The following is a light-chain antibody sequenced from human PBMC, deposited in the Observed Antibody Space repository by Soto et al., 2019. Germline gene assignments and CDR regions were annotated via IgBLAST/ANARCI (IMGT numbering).Light chain of an antibody. CDR2: AAS. J-gene: IGKJ2*01. V-gene: IGKV3-20*01. CDR3: QQFDSSLYT. CDR1: QSVGSTY. Sequence: EIVLTQSPGTLSLSPGQRATLSCRASQSVGSTYLAWYQQKPGQAPRLLMYAASRRATGIPDRFSGSGSGPDFTLTISRLEPEDFAVYYCQQFDSSLYTFGQGTKLEIK.